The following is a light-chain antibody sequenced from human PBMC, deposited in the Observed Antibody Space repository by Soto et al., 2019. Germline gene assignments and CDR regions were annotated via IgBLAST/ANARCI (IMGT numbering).Light chain of an antibody. V-gene: IGKV3-15*01. CDR1: QSVSRN. CDR2: GAS. J-gene: IGKJ4*01. CDR3: QQYNKFPSLT. Sequence: EIVMTQSPATLSVPPGERATLSCRASQSVSRNLAWYHQKPGQAPRLLIYGASTRATGIPARFSGSGSGTEFTLTISSLQSEDFAVYYCQQYNKFPSLTFGGGTKVEIK.